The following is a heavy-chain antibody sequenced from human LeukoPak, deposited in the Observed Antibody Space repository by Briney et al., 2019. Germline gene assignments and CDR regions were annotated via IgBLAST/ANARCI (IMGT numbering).Heavy chain of an antibody. CDR3: ARDASDSSSWGEDY. V-gene: IGHV3-7*01. Sequence: GGSLRLSCAASGFIFNNYWISWVRQAPGEGLEWVANIKQDGSEKYYVDSVKGRFTISRDNAKNSLYLQMNSLRAEDTAVYYCARDASDSSSWGEDYWGQGTLVTVSS. J-gene: IGHJ4*02. D-gene: IGHD6-13*01. CDR2: IKQDGSEK. CDR1: GFIFNNYW.